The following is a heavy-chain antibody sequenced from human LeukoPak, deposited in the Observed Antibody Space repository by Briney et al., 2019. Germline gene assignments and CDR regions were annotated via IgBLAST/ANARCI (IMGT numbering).Heavy chain of an antibody. CDR1: GFTFSSYW. J-gene: IGHJ6*03. Sequence: GGSLRLSCAASGFTFSSYWMSWVRQAPGKGLEWVANIKQDGSEKYYVDSVKGRFTISRDNTKNSLYLQMNSLRAEDTAVYYCEGSSWYYYYYYMDVWGKGTTVTVSS. CDR3: EGSSWYYYYYYMDV. D-gene: IGHD6-13*01. CDR2: IKQDGSEK. V-gene: IGHV3-7*01.